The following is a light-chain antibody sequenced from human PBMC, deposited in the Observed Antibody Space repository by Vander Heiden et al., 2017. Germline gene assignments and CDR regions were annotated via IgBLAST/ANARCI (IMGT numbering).Light chain of an antibody. J-gene: IGKJ1*01. CDR1: QSISSG. CDR2: DAS. Sequence: DIQMTQYPSTLSASVGDRVTIPCRASQSISSGLAWYQQKPGKAPKLLIYDASSLESGVPARFSGSGSGTEFTLTISSLQPDDFATYYCQQYNSYSWTFGQGTKVEIK. CDR3: QQYNSYSWT. V-gene: IGKV1-5*01.